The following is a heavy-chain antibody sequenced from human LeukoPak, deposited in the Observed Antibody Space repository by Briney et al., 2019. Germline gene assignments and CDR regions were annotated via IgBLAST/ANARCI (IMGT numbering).Heavy chain of an antibody. CDR2: IYHTGST. V-gene: IGHV4-61*01. Sequence: SETLSLTCTVSGGSVSSGNYYWTWIRQPPGKGLEWIGYIYHTGSTNYNPSLKSRVTMSVETSKNQFSLKLRSVTAADTAVYYCARYTAEAGRLDYWGQGTLVTVSS. D-gene: IGHD6-19*01. CDR1: GGSVSSGNYY. CDR3: ARYTAEAGRLDY. J-gene: IGHJ4*02.